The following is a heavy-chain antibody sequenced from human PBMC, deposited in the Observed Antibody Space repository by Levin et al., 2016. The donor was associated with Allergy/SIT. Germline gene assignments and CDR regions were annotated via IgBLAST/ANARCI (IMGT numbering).Heavy chain of an antibody. CDR1: GFTFSSYG. CDR3: ARGDRAARPPFDY. CDR2: IRYDGSNK. V-gene: IGHV3-33*01. Sequence: RPLSLTCAASGFTFSSYGMHWVRQAPGKGLEWVAFIRYDGSNKYYADSVKGRFTISRDNAKNSLYLQMNSLRAEDTAVYYCARGDRAARPPFDYWGQGTLVTVSS. D-gene: IGHD6-6*01. J-gene: IGHJ4*02.